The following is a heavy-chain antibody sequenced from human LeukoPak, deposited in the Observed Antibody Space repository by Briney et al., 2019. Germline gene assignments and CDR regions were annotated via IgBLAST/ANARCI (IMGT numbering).Heavy chain of an antibody. J-gene: IGHJ4*02. CDR1: GGTFSSYA. V-gene: IGHV1-69*13. Sequence: SVKVSCKASGGTFSSYAISWVRQAPGQGLEWMGGIIPIFGTANYAQKFQGRVTITADESTSTAYMELSSLRSEDTAVYYCASPGERYSSGLRYYFDYWGQGTLDTVSS. CDR3: ASPGERYSSGLRYYFDY. CDR2: IIPIFGTA. D-gene: IGHD6-19*01.